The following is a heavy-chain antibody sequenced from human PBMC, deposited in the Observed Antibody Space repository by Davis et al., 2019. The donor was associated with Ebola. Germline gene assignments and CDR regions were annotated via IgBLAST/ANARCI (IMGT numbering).Heavy chain of an antibody. CDR3: ARDPGWGAIDY. CDR2: IHWNGDSI. D-gene: IGHD3-16*01. CDR1: GFTFDDFG. J-gene: IGHJ4*02. Sequence: PGGSLRLSCAASGFTFDDFGMTWVRQLQGKGLEWDSGIHWNGDSIGYADSVKGRFTISRDNAKNSRYLQMNSLRAEDTGVYYCARDPGWGAIDYWGQGTLVTASS. V-gene: IGHV3-20*04.